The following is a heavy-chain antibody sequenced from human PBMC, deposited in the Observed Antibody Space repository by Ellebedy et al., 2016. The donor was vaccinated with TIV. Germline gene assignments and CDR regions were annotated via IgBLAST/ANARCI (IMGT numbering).Heavy chain of an antibody. V-gene: IGHV5-51*01. J-gene: IGHJ6*02. CDR2: IYPGDSDT. CDR1: GYSFTSYW. Sequence: GESLKISXKGSGYSFTSYWIGWVRQMPGKGLEWMGIIYPGDSDTRYSPSFQGQVTISADKSISTAYLQWSSLKASDTAMYYCASSRRQETYYYGMDVWGQGTTVTVSS. CDR3: ASSRRQETYYYGMDV.